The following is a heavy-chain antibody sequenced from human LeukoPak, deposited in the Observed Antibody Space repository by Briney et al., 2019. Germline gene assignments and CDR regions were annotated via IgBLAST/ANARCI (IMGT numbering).Heavy chain of an antibody. V-gene: IGHV3-74*01. Sequence: GGSLRLSCAASGFTFSSYWMHWVRQAPGKGLVWVSRISSGGRTTSYADSVKGRFTISRDNAKNTLYLQMSSLRAEDTAVYYCTRGPFGPNSGYYYWGQGTLVTVSS. CDR3: TRGPFGPNSGYYY. D-gene: IGHD3-22*01. J-gene: IGHJ4*02. CDR1: GFTFSSYW. CDR2: ISSGGRTT.